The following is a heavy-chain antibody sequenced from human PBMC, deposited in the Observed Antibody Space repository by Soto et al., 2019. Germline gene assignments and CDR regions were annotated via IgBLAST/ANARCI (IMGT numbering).Heavy chain of an antibody. CDR1: CGSIISYY. V-gene: IGHV4-4*07. CDR2: IYTSGST. CDR3: ARGPPQTKYSSSWDYFDY. J-gene: IGHJ4*02. Sequence: PSETLSLTCTFSCGSIISYYWSWIRQPAGKGLEWIGRIYTSGSTNYNPSLKSRVTMSVDTSKNQFSLKLSSVTAADTAVYYCARGPPQTKYSSSWDYFDYWGQGTLVTVSS. D-gene: IGHD6-13*01.